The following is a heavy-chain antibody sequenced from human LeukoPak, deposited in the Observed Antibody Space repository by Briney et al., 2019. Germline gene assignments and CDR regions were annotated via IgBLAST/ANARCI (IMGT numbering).Heavy chain of an antibody. J-gene: IGHJ4*02. D-gene: IGHD2-2*02. CDR3: VISPNTYYFDY. CDR1: GVTASSHY. Sequence: RGSLRLSCAASGVTASSHYMSWVRQAPGKGLEWVSVIYSGGSTYYADSVKGRFTISRDSSKNTLYLQMNSLRAEDTAVYYCVISPNTYYFDYWGQGTLVTVSS. CDR2: IYSGGST. V-gene: IGHV3-53*01.